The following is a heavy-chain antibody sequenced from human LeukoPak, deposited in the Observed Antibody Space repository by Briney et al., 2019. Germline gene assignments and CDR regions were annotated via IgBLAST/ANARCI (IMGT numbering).Heavy chain of an antibody. J-gene: IGHJ3*02. Sequence: PGGSLRLSCTALGFTFSSYAIHWVRQAPAKGLEWVTLISFEGSSKYYADSVRGRFIISRDNSKNTLFLQMNSLRAEDTAVYYCAREISTSSSWYGDDAFDIWGQGTMVTVSS. V-gene: IGHV3-30-3*01. CDR3: AREISTSSSWYGDDAFDI. D-gene: IGHD6-13*01. CDR1: GFTFSSYA. CDR2: ISFEGSSK.